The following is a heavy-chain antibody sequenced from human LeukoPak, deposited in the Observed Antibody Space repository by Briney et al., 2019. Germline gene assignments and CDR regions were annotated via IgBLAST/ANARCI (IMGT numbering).Heavy chain of an antibody. Sequence: WGSLRLSCAASGVTFSRHGMHWVRQAPGKGLEWVAAIWFDGSKNYYADPVKGRFTISSDNNKNTLYLQMNYLRDDDRAVYFCASYYGDYGGLDYWGQGTLVIVS. V-gene: IGHV3-33*03. CDR2: IWFDGSKN. CDR3: ASYYGDYGGLDY. D-gene: IGHD4-17*01. CDR1: GVTFSRHG. J-gene: IGHJ4*02.